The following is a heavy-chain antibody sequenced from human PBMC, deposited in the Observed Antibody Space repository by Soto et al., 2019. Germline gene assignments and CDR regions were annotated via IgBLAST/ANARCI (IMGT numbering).Heavy chain of an antibody. D-gene: IGHD3-10*01. CDR2: IIPIFGTA. Sequence: GASVKVSCKASGGTFSSYAISWVRQAPGQGLEWMGGIIPIFGTANYAQKFQGRVTITADESTSTAYMELSSLRSEDTAVYYCARDSGAKAHYYYYYGMDVWGQGTTVTVSS. V-gene: IGHV1-69*13. CDR1: GGTFSSYA. J-gene: IGHJ6*02. CDR3: ARDSGAKAHYYYYYGMDV.